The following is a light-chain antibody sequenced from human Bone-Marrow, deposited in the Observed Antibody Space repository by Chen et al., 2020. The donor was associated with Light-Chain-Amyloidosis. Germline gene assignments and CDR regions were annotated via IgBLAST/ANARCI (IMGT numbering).Light chain of an antibody. CDR1: QSVGAY. J-gene: IGKJ1*01. V-gene: IGKV3-11*01. Sequence: VLTQSPATLSLSPGEGATLSCRTSQSVGAYLAWYQQRPGQAPRLLIYDTSNRATGIPARFSVIGSETDFTLTISSLLSDDFSVYYCQQGSTWPWTFGHGTKVEIK. CDR2: DTS. CDR3: QQGSTWPWT.